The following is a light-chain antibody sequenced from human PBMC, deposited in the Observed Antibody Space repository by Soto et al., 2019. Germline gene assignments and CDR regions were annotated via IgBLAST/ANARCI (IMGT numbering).Light chain of an antibody. CDR3: QQRSNWPSWT. V-gene: IGKV3D-20*02. J-gene: IGKJ1*01. Sequence: EIVLTQSPGTLSLSPVERATLSCRASQSVSSSYLAWYQQKPGQAPRLLIYDASNRATGIPARFSGSGSGTDFTLTISRLEPEDFAVYYCQQRSNWPSWTFGQGTKVDIK. CDR1: QSVSSSY. CDR2: DAS.